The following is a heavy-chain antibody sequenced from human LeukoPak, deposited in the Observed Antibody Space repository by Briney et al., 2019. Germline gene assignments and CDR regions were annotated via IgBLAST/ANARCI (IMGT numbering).Heavy chain of an antibody. J-gene: IGHJ4*02. CDR3: ARVVVHGHSDF. Sequence: SETLSLTCTVSGGSISSYYWSWIRQPPKKGLEWIGYVHSSGITNYNPSLKSRVTISLDTSKNQFSLRMNSVTAADTAVYYCARVVVHGHSDFWGQGTLVTVSS. CDR2: VHSSGIT. CDR1: GGSISSYY. V-gene: IGHV4-59*08. D-gene: IGHD3-16*02.